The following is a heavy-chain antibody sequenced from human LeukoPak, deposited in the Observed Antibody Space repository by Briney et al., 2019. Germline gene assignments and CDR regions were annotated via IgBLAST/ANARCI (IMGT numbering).Heavy chain of an antibody. CDR2: ISGSGGST. V-gene: IGHV3-23*01. D-gene: IGHD3-10*01. CDR3: AKDPTVLLWFGEFDYMDV. CDR1: GFTFSSYS. J-gene: IGHJ6*03. Sequence: GGSLRLSCAASGFTFSSYSMNWVRQAPGKGLEWVSAISGSGGSTYYADSVKGRFTISRDNSKNTLYLQMNSLRAEDTAVYYCAKDPTVLLWFGEFDYMDVWGKGTTVTVSS.